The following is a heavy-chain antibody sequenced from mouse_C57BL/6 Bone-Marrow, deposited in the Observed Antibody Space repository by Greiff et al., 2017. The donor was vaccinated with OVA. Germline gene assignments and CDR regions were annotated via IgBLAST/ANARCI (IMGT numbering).Heavy chain of an antibody. CDR2: FHPYNDDT. CDR1: GYTFTTYP. D-gene: IGHD2-4*01. CDR3: ARPGDYDGYWFAY. Sequence: QVQLQQSGAELVKPGASVTMSCKASGYTFTTYPIEWMKQNHGKSLEWIGNFHPYNDDTKYNEQFTGKATLTVEKSSSTVYLELSRLTSDDSAVDYCARPGDYDGYWFAYWGQGTLVTVSA. J-gene: IGHJ3*01. V-gene: IGHV1-47*01.